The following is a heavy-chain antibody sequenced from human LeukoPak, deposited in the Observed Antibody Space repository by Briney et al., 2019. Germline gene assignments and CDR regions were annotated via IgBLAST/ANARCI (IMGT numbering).Heavy chain of an antibody. D-gene: IGHD3-10*01. Sequence: GASVKVSCKASGYTFTNYGINWVRQAPGQGLEWMGWISAYNGNTRYAQNLQGRATLTTETSTSTAYLEVRSLRSDDTAVYYCARDTAGDRTLVSFDIWGQGTMVTVSS. CDR2: ISAYNGNT. CDR3: ARDTAGDRTLVSFDI. J-gene: IGHJ3*02. V-gene: IGHV1-18*01. CDR1: GYTFTNYG.